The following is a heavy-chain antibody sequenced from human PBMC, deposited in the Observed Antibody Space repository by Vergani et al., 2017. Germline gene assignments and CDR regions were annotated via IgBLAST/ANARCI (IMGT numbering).Heavy chain of an antibody. V-gene: IGHV1-18*01. D-gene: IGHD3-3*01. J-gene: IGHJ5*02. Sequence: QVQLVQSGAEVKKPGASVKVSCKASGYTFTSYDINWVRQATGQGLEWMGWISAYNGNTNYAQKLQGRVTITRDTSASTAYMDLSSLRSEDTAVYYCARNRYDFWSGYPLMYNWFDPWGQGTLVTVSS. CDR1: GYTFTSYD. CDR3: ARNRYDFWSGYPLMYNWFDP. CDR2: ISAYNGNT.